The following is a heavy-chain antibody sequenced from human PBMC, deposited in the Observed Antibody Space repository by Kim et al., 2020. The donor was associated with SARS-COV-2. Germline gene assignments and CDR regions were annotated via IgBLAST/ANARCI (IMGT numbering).Heavy chain of an antibody. CDR2: I. V-gene: IGHV3-48*01. CDR3: ARDYSSSSGLDS. J-gene: IGHJ4*02. D-gene: IGHD6-6*01. Sequence: IFYAGSVKCRITVSRDNAKSSLYLQMNGLRAEDTAVYYCARDYSSSSGLDSWGQGTLVIVSS.